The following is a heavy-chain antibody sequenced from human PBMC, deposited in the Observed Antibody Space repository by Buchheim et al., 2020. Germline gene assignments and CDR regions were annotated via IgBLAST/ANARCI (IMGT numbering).Heavy chain of an antibody. D-gene: IGHD6-19*01. CDR3: AREVSPLAVAGTSYFDY. J-gene: IGHJ4*02. CDR2: IYHSGST. CDR1: GGSISSGNW. Sequence: QVQLQESGPGLVKPSGTLSLTCAVSGGSISSGNWWSWVRQPPGKGLEWIGEIYHSGSTNYNPSLKSRLTMSADKSKNQFSLKLTSVTAADTAVYYCAREVSPLAVAGTSYFDYWGQGTL. V-gene: IGHV4-4*02.